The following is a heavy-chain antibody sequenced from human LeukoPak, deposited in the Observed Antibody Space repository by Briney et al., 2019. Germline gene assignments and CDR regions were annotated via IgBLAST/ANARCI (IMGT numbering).Heavy chain of an antibody. J-gene: IGHJ6*03. Sequence: PGGSLRLSCAASGFNVSSNYMSWVRQAPGKGLEWVAVISYDGSNKYYADSVKGRFTISRDNSKNTLYLQMNSLRAEDSAVYYCARTTRSILGVDTYYYYMDVWGQGTTVTVSS. V-gene: IGHV3-30*01. CDR2: ISYDGSNK. CDR1: GFNVSSNY. CDR3: ARTTRSILGVDTYYYYMDV. D-gene: IGHD3-3*01.